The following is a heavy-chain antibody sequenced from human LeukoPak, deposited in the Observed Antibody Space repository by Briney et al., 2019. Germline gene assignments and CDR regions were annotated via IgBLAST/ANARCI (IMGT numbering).Heavy chain of an antibody. D-gene: IGHD3-22*01. J-gene: IGHJ3*02. CDR1: GYTFTGYY. Sequence: VASVKVSCKASGYTFTGYYMHWVRQAPGQGLEWMGRINPNSGGTNYAQKFQGRVTMTRDTSISTAYMELSRLRSDDTAVYYCAREILGLYDSSGYYYGLHAFDIWGQGTMVTVSS. V-gene: IGHV1-2*06. CDR2: INPNSGGT. CDR3: AREILGLYDSSGYYYGLHAFDI.